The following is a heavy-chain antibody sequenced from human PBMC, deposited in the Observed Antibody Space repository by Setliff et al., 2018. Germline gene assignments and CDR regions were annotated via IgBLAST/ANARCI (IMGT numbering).Heavy chain of an antibody. V-gene: IGHV4-59*08. D-gene: IGHD3-10*01. Sequence: SETLSLTCTVSDGSISNAYWSWIRQSPGKGLEWIGYIYDTGSTNSDPSLKSRVTMSVDTSKDQVSLKMTSVTAADTAVYYCARHGPTRTDSWFDSFDVWGQGTKVTVSS. CDR2: IYDTGST. CDR1: DGSISNAY. J-gene: IGHJ3*01. CDR3: ARHGPTRTDSWFDSFDV.